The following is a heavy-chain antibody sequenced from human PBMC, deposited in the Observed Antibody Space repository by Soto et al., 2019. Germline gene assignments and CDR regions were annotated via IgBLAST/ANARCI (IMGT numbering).Heavy chain of an antibody. Sequence: SETLSLTCSVSGTSVSNYYWSWIRQPAGKGLEHIGRIYTSGSTSYNPPLKSRVTMSMDTSQTQIYLNLTSVTAADTAVYYCARGGIQLSYAFDYWGQGILVTVSS. D-gene: IGHD5-18*01. CDR3: ARGGIQLSYAFDY. CDR1: GTSVSNYY. J-gene: IGHJ4*02. V-gene: IGHV4-4*07. CDR2: IYTSGST.